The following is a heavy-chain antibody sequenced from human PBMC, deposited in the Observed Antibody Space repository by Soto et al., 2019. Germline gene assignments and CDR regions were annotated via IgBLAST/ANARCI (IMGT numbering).Heavy chain of an antibody. V-gene: IGHV4-59*08. D-gene: IGHD4-17*01. CDR2: SYYSGST. Sequence: QVQLQESGPGLVKPSETLSLTCTVSGGSISSYYWSWIRQPPGMGLEWIGYSYYSGSTNYNPSLKRRVTIAVDSAKNQFSLKLSSVTAADTAVSYCARHETLHGDYVYWGQGTLVTVSS. CDR1: GGSISSYY. J-gene: IGHJ4*02. CDR3: ARHETLHGDYVY.